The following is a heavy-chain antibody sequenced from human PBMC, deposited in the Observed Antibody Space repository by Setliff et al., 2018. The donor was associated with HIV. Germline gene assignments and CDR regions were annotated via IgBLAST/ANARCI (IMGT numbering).Heavy chain of an antibody. CDR2: INHSGST. Sequence: SETLSLTCAVYGESFNTYFWSWICQPPGKGLEWIGQINHSGSTNYNPSLRSRVTISIGTSKNQFSLKLSSVTAADTAVYYCATGLIMAPDYWGQGSLVTAPQ. CDR3: ATGLIMAPDY. D-gene: IGHD2-8*01. CDR1: GESFNTYF. J-gene: IGHJ4*02. V-gene: IGHV4-34*01.